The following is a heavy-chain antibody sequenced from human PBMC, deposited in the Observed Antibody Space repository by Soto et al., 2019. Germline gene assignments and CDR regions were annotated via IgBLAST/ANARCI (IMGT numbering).Heavy chain of an antibody. D-gene: IGHD2-21*01. CDR2: TCYRSKWYN. J-gene: IGHJ6*03. CDR3: AREGIPNYYYMDV. V-gene: IGHV6-1*01. CDR1: GDSVSSISVA. Sequence: SQTLSLTCAISGDSVSSISVAWSWIRQSPSRGLEWLGRTCYRSKWYNDYAISVKSRIIINPDTSKNQFSLHLNSVTPEDTGVYFCAREGIPNYYYMDVGAKGTTVTVSS.